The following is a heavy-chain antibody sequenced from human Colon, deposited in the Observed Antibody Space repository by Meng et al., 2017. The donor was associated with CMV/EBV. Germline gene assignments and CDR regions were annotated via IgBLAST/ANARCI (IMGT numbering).Heavy chain of an antibody. CDR3: AHKSLPAAFFDY. J-gene: IGHJ4*02. D-gene: IGHD2-2*01. V-gene: IGHV2-5*02. CDR1: GFSLNTYEVG. CDR2: IYWDDDK. Sequence: HITLKESRPTLLQPTQTLTLTCTFSGFSLNTYEVGVGWFRQPPGKAPEWLALIYWDDDKRYRSSLGNRLTLTHDASKNQVVLTMTDMDPVDTATYYCAHKSLPAAFFDYWSQGTLVTVSS.